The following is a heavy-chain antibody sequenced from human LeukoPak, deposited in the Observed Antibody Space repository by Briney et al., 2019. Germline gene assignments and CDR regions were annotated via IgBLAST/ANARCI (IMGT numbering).Heavy chain of an antibody. CDR3: ARYGNYSSSWYHY. CDR2: INPNSGGT. CDR1: GYTFTCYY. V-gene: IGHV1-2*02. Sequence: ASVKVSCKASGYTFTCYYMHWVRQAPGQGLEWMGWINPNSGGTNYAQKFQGRVTMTRDTSISTAYMELSRLRSDDTAVYYCARYGNYSSSWYHYWGQGTLVTVSS. J-gene: IGHJ4*02. D-gene: IGHD6-13*01.